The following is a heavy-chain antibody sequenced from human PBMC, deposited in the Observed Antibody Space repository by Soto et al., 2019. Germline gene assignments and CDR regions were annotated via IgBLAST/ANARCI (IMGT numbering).Heavy chain of an antibody. V-gene: IGHV3-7*05. CDR2: IKQDGSEK. J-gene: IGHJ5*02. CDR1: GFTFSSYW. CDR3: ARDLISSSGPHNWFDP. Sequence: AGGSLRLSCAASGFTFSSYWMSWVRQAPGKGLEWVANIKQDGSEKYYVDSVKGRFTISRDNAKNSLYLQMNSLRAEDTAVYYCARDLISSSGPHNWFDPWGQGTLVTVSS. D-gene: IGHD6-13*01.